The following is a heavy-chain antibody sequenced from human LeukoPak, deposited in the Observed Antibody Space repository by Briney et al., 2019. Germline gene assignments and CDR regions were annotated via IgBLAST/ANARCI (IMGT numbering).Heavy chain of an antibody. CDR2: VSSTGGDK. D-gene: IGHD6-13*01. CDR1: GVTFEDSY. CDR3: ARAPPYSSSWSLDY. Sequence: GGSLRLSCTGSGVTFEDSYLSWIRQAPGKGLEWISYVSSTGGDKFYADPVKGRFTISRDNSKNTLYLHMNSLRAEDTAVYYCARAPPYSSSWSLDYWGQGTLATVSS. J-gene: IGHJ4*02. V-gene: IGHV3-11*01.